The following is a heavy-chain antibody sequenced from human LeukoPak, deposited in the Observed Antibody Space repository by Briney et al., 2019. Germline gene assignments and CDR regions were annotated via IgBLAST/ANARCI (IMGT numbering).Heavy chain of an antibody. V-gene: IGHV3-11*04. CDR3: ARGDSSRWYSSTEYFQH. Sequence: GGSLSLSWAPSGFTFSDYYISWIRQAPGKVLEWVSYISSSGNTIYYANSVKGRFTISKDNAKNSLYLQMNSLRAEDTAVYYCARGDSSRWYSSTEYFQHWGQGTLVTVST. J-gene: IGHJ1*01. CDR1: GFTFSDYY. CDR2: ISSSGNTI. D-gene: IGHD6-19*01.